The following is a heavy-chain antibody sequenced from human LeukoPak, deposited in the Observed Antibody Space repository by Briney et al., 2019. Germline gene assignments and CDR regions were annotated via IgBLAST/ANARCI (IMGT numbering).Heavy chain of an antibody. J-gene: IGHJ4*02. D-gene: IGHD6-19*01. V-gene: IGHV1-46*01. Sequence: GASVKVSCKASGYTLTSYYMHWVRQAPGQGLEWMGIINPSGGSTSYAQKFQGRVTMTRDTSTSTVYMELSSLRSEDTAVYYCARVGWAGVHTDYWGQGTLVTVSS. CDR1: GYTLTSYY. CDR3: ARVGWAGVHTDY. CDR2: INPSGGST.